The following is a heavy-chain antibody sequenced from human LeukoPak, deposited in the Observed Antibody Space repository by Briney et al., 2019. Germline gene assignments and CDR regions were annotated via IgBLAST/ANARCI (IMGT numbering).Heavy chain of an antibody. CDR2: ISWDGGST. CDR3: AKDQEYSSSSFFPIDY. V-gene: IGHV3-43D*03. D-gene: IGHD6-6*01. Sequence: PGGSLRLSCAASGFTFDDYAMHWVRQAPGKGLGWVSLISWDGGSTYYADSVKGRFTISRDNSKNSLYLQMNSLRAEDTALYCCAKDQEYSSSSFFPIDYWGQGTLVTVSS. CDR1: GFTFDDYA. J-gene: IGHJ4*02.